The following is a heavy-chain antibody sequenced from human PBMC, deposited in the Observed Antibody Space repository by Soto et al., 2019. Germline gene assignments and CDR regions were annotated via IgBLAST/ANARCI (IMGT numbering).Heavy chain of an antibody. CDR1: GGSFSSNP. J-gene: IGHJ4*02. Sequence: QVQLVQSGSEVKKPGSSVKVSCKASGGSFSSNPISWVRQAPGQGLEWMAGIIPIFATVHYAQKFQGRVTITADESTSTAYMELTSLRSEDTAVYFCARGGRGYSSAPRYYFDYWGQGTRVTVSS. CDR2: IIPIFATV. CDR3: ARGGRGYSSAPRYYFDY. D-gene: IGHD5-18*01. V-gene: IGHV1-69*01.